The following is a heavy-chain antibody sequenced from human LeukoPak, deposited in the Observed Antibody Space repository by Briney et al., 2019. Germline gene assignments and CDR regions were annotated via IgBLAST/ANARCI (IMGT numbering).Heavy chain of an antibody. Sequence: GTSLRLSCAASGFTFSNYAMHWVRQAPGKGLEWVAVISYDGNNKYHADSVKGRFTISRDNSKNTLYLQMNSLRAEDTAVYYCAREYYYDSSGYVDYWGQGTLVTVSS. CDR2: ISYDGNNK. V-gene: IGHV3-30*04. CDR1: GFTFSNYA. CDR3: AREYYYDSSGYVDY. D-gene: IGHD3-22*01. J-gene: IGHJ4*02.